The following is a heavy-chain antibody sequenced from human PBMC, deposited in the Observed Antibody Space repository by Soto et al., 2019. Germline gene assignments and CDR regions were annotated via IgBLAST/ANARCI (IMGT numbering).Heavy chain of an antibody. J-gene: IGHJ4*02. CDR2: INHSGST. Sequence: SETLSLTCAVYGGSFSGYYWTWIRQPPGTGLEWIGEINHSGSTNYNPSLKSRVTISVDTSKDQFSLKLTSVTAADTAVYYCARDKITGLLDYWGQGTLVTVSS. D-gene: IGHD2-8*02. V-gene: IGHV4-34*01. CDR1: GGSFSGYY. CDR3: ARDKITGLLDY.